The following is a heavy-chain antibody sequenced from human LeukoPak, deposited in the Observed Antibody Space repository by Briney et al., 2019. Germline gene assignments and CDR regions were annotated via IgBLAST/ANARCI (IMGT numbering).Heavy chain of an antibody. CDR1: VYTFTAYY. J-gene: IGHJ5*02. CDR2: INPNSGDT. D-gene: IGHD1-26*01. Sequence: ASVKVSCKASVYTFTAYYIHWVREAPGQGREWMGRINPNSGDTTNTHKFQGSVTLTRDTSLNTAYMELSRLRSDDTAVYYCAKLGIGSTTRACFDPWGQGTLVTVSS. CDR3: AKLGIGSTTRACFDP. V-gene: IGHV1-2*06.